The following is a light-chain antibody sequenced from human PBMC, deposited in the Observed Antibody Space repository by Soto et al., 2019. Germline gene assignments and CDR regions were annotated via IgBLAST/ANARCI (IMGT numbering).Light chain of an antibody. CDR2: DVS. CDR1: SSDVGGYNY. Sequence: QSALTQPASVSGSPGQSITISCTGTSSDVGGYNYVSWYQQHPGKAPKLMIYDVSNRPSGVSNRFSGSKSGNTASLTISGRQAEDAADYYCSSYTSSSTYVIGTGTQLTVL. V-gene: IGLV2-14*01. J-gene: IGLJ1*01. CDR3: SSYTSSSTYV.